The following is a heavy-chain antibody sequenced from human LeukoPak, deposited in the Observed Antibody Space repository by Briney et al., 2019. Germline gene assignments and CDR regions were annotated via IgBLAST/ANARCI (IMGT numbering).Heavy chain of an antibody. V-gene: IGHV3-30*04. CDR3: AKDLTIFGGRGMDV. CDR1: GFTFSSYA. J-gene: IGHJ6*02. CDR2: ISYDGSNK. Sequence: GGSLRLSCAASGFTFSSYAMHWVRQAPGKGLEWVAVISYDGSNKYYADSVKGRFTISRDNSKNTLYLQMNSLRAEDTAVYYCAKDLTIFGGRGMDVWGQGTTVTVSS. D-gene: IGHD3-3*01.